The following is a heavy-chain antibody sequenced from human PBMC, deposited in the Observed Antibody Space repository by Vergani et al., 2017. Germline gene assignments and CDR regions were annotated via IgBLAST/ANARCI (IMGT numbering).Heavy chain of an antibody. CDR3: TTDPRYCGDGSCYWLRDHHYYGMDV. Sequence: EVQLVESGGGIVKPGGSLRLSCVASGFSFRNAWMNWVRRTPGKGLEWVGRIKSTFDRWTTDYAAAVKGRFTISRDDSKNTRFLQMNGLKTEDIGVYYCTTDPRYCGDGSCYWLRDHHYYGMDVWGQGTTVTVSS. CDR2: IKSTFDRWTT. CDR1: GFSFRNAW. V-gene: IGHV3-15*07. J-gene: IGHJ6*02. D-gene: IGHD2-21*01.